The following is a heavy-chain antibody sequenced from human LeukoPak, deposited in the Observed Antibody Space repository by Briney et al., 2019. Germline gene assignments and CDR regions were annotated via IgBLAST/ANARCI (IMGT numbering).Heavy chain of an antibody. J-gene: IGHJ4*02. D-gene: IGHD1-26*01. Sequence: SETPSLTCTVSGGSISSYYWSWIRKPPGKGLERIGDIYYSGSTNYNPSLKSRFTISVDTSKTPFSLRLSSVTAADTAVYYSARLASGSYGPLTPFDYWGQGTLVTVSS. V-gene: IGHV4-59*08. CDR1: GGSISSYY. CDR3: ARLASGSYGPLTPFDY. CDR2: IYYSGST.